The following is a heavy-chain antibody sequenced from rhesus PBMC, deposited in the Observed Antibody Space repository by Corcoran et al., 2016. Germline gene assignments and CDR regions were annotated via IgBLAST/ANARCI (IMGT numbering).Heavy chain of an antibody. CDR3: ARSPRYSSWPYFDY. Sequence: QLQLQESGPGLVKPSETLSVTCAVSGGSISRNYWICFVLPPGKGLEWIGRIYGSGGSNYLNPSLKSRGTLSVDTSKNQFSLKLSSVTAADTAVYYCARSPRYSSWPYFDYWGQGVLVTVSS. V-gene: IGHV4S14*01. D-gene: IGHD6-13*01. J-gene: IGHJ4*01. CDR1: GGSISRNY. CDR2: IYGSGGSN.